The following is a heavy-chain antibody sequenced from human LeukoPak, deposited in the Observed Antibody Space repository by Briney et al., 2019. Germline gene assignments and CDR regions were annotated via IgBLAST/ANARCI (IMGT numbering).Heavy chain of an antibody. V-gene: IGHV1-2*02. CDR1: GYTFIGYY. Sequence: GASVKVSCKASGYTFIGYYMHWVRQAPGQGLEWMGWINPNSGGTNYAQKFQGRVTMTRDTSISTAYMELSRLRSDDTAVYYCARSGSIAVAGGFDYWGQGTLVTVSS. CDR3: ARSGSIAVAGGFDY. J-gene: IGHJ4*02. CDR2: INPNSGGT. D-gene: IGHD6-19*01.